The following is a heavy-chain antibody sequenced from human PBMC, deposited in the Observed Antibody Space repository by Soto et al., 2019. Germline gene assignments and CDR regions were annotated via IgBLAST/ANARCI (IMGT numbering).Heavy chain of an antibody. Sequence: ASVKVSCKASGYTFTSYDINWVRQATGQGLEWMGWMNPNSGNTGYAQKFQGRVTMTRNTSISTAYMELSSLRSEDTAAYYCARGYSSSSGDAFEVWGQATMVTVS. CDR1: GYTFTSYD. J-gene: IGHJ3*01. CDR2: MNPNSGNT. V-gene: IGHV1-8*01. CDR3: ARGYSSSSGDAFEV. D-gene: IGHD6-6*01.